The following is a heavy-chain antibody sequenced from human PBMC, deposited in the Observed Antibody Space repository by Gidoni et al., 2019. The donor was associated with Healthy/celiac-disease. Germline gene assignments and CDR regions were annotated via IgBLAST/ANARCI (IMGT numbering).Heavy chain of an antibody. CDR1: GYTFTGYY. J-gene: IGHJ5*02. D-gene: IGHD3-22*01. CDR3: ARQHYYDSSGSNWFDP. Sequence: QVQLVQSGAEVKQPGASVKVPCKASGYTFTGYYMHWVRQAPGQGLEWMGWINPNSGGTNYAQKFQGWVTMTRDTSISTAYMELSRLRSDDTAVYYCARQHYYDSSGSNWFDPWGQGTLVTVSS. V-gene: IGHV1-2*04. CDR2: INPNSGGT.